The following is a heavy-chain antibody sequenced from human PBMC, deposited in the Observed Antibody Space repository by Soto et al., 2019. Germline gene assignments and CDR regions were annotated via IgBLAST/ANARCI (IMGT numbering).Heavy chain of an antibody. CDR1: GGSISSGGYY. D-gene: IGHD2-15*01. Sequence: QVQLQESGPGLVKPSQTLSLTCTVSGGSISSGGYYWSWIRQHPGKGLDWIGYIYSSGSTYYNPSLKSRFTISVATSKNQFSLKLSSVTAADTAVYYCARESTEYAFVNWFDPWGQGTLVTVSS. CDR2: IYSSGST. V-gene: IGHV4-31*03. J-gene: IGHJ5*02. CDR3: ARESTEYAFVNWFDP.